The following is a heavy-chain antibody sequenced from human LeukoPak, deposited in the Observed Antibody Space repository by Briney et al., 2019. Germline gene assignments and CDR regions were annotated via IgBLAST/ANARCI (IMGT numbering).Heavy chain of an antibody. J-gene: IGHJ4*02. Sequence: GGSLRLSCAASGFIVSGDFMSWVRQAPGKGLEWVSVIYSDGSTYYADSVKGRFTISRDNSKNTLDLQMTGLRAEDTAVYYCARERGRGRDSPWFDYWGQGTLVIVSS. CDR1: GFIVSGDF. D-gene: IGHD1-26*01. CDR3: ARERGRGRDSPWFDY. CDR2: IYSDGST. V-gene: IGHV3-53*01.